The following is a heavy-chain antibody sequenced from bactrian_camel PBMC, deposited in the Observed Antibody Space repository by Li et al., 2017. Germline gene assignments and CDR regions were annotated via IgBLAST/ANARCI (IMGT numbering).Heavy chain of an antibody. J-gene: IGHJ4*01. CDR1: GFTFSSYY. CDR2: IVSDGSNT. CDR3: ATALAG. Sequence: VQLVESGGGSVQPGGSLRLSCAASGFTFSSYYIYWVRQAPGKGLEWVSSIVSDGSNTYYADSVKSRFTISRDNAKNTVYLQMNSLKSEDTALYYCATALAGWGQGTQVTVS. V-gene: IGHV3-2*01.